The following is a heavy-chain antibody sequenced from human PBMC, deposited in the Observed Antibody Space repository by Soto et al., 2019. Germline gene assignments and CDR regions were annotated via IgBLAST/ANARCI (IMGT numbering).Heavy chain of an antibody. J-gene: IGHJ6*02. CDR1: GGSISSGDYY. V-gene: IGHV4-30-4*01. Sequence: SETLSLTCTVSGGSISSGDYYWSWIRHPPGKGLEWIGYIYYSGSTYYNPSLKSRVTISVDTSKNQFSLKLSSVTAAGTAVYYCARDHTASYDFWSGYTYYYYGMDVWGQGTQVTVSS. CDR2: IYYSGST. D-gene: IGHD3-3*01. CDR3: ARDHTASYDFWSGYTYYYYGMDV.